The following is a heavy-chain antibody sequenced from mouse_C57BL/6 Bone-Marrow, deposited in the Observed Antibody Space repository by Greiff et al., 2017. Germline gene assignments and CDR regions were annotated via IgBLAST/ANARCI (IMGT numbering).Heavy chain of an antibody. CDR3: ARWGNLLIALFDY. CDR2: INPSNGGT. D-gene: IGHD1-1*01. CDR1: GYTFTSYW. Sequence: QVQLQQSGTELVKPGASVKLSCKASGYTFTSYWMHWVKQRPGQGLEWIGNINPSNGGTNYNEKFKSKATLTVDKSSSTAYMQLSSLTSEDSAVYYCARWGNLLIALFDYWGQGTTLTVSS. V-gene: IGHV1-53*01. J-gene: IGHJ2*01.